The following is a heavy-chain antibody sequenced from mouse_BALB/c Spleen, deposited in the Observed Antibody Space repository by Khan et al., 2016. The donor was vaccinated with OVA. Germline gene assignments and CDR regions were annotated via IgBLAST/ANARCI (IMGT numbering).Heavy chain of an antibody. CDR2: INSDGSAI. CDR3: MGVFDY. CDR1: GFTFSGFW. J-gene: IGHJ2*01. Sequence: EVQLLETGGGLVQPGGSRGLSCEGSGFTFSGFWMSWVRQTPGKTLEWIGDINSDGSAINYAPSIKDRFTIFRDNDKSTLYLQMSNVRSEDTATYFCMGVFDYRGQGTTLTVSS. V-gene: IGHV11-2*02.